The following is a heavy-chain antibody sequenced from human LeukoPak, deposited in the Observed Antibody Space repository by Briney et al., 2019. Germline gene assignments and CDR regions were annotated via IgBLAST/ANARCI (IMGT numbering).Heavy chain of an antibody. Sequence: GASVKVSCXASGYTFTGYYMHWVRQAPGQGLEWMGRINPNSGGTNYAQKFQGRVTMTRDTSISTAYMELSRLRSDDTAVYYCARESSSGWTDLDYWGQGTLVTVSS. D-gene: IGHD6-19*01. CDR3: ARESSSGWTDLDY. CDR1: GYTFTGYY. J-gene: IGHJ4*02. CDR2: INPNSGGT. V-gene: IGHV1-2*06.